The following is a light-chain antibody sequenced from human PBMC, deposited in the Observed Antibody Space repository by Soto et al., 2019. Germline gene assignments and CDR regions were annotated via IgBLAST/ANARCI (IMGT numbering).Light chain of an antibody. CDR3: CSYAGSSPV. Sequence: QSALTQPASVSGSPGQSITISCTGTSSDVGSYNLVSWYQQHPGKAPKLMIYEGSKRPSGVSNRFSGSKSGNTASLTISGLQAEDEAGYYCCSYAGSSPVFGGGTKLTVL. CDR2: EGS. CDR1: SSDVGSYNL. V-gene: IGLV2-23*01. J-gene: IGLJ2*01.